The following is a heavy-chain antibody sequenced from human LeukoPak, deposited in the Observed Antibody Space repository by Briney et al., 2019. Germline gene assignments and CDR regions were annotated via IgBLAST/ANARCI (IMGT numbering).Heavy chain of an antibody. V-gene: IGHV3-23*01. J-gene: IGHJ4*02. D-gene: IGHD3-10*01. Sequence: GGSLRLSCAASDFSFTTYTMSWVRQAPGKGLEWVSSISGGDPTTYYADSVKGRFTISRDNSKNTLYLQMNSLRAEDTAIYYCAKQSLLLRGPLLIYYFDFWGQGTLVTVSS. CDR1: DFSFTTYT. CDR2: ISGGDPTT. CDR3: AKQSLLLRGPLLIYYFDF.